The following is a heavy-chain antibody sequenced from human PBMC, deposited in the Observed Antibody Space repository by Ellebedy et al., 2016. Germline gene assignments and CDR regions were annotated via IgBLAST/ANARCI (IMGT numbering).Heavy chain of an antibody. Sequence: SETLSLXXNVSGGSISSSSYYWGWIRQPPGKGLEWIGSIYYSGTTYYSPSLKSRVTISVDTSKNQFSLRLSSVTAADTAVYYCARNEHCSGGSCYSAFDNWGQGTLVTVSS. J-gene: IGHJ4*02. CDR2: IYYSGTT. V-gene: IGHV4-39*07. D-gene: IGHD2-15*01. CDR1: GGSISSSSYY. CDR3: ARNEHCSGGSCYSAFDN.